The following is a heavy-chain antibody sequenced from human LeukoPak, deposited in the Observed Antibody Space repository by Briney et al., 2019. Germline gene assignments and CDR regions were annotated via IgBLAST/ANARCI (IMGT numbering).Heavy chain of an antibody. CDR3: AKDSSNGNVDY. J-gene: IGHJ4*02. V-gene: IGHV3-23*01. CDR1: GFTFSSYA. CDR2: IGTSAVYT. Sequence: PGGSLRLSCAASGFTFSSYAMNWVRPAPGKGLEWVSAIGTSAVYTYYADSVKGRFTISRDNSKNTLYVQMNSLRAEDTAVYYCAKDSSNGNVDYWGQGTLVTVSS. D-gene: IGHD4-23*01.